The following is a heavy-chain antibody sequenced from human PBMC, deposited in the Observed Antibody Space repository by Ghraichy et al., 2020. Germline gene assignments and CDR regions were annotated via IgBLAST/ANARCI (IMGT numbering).Heavy chain of an antibody. CDR1: GGSVSSGSYH. CDR3: ATYEVGEAGQGA. D-gene: IGHD3-10*01. CDR2: MQNSGSS. V-gene: IGHV4-61*03. J-gene: IGHJ4*02. Sequence: LETLSLTCTVSGGSVSSGSYHWSWIRQAPGKGLEWIGQMQNSGSSNYNPSLKGRATILLDTSKNHFSLKVTSVTAADTAVYYCATYEVGEAGQGAWGQGTLVTVSS.